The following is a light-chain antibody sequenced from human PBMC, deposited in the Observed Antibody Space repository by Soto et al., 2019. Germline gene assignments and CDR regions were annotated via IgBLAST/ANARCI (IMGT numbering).Light chain of an antibody. CDR3: SSHTLSRALQV. Sequence: QSALTQPASVSASPGQSITISCTGTSSDIGGYIYVSWYQHHPGKAPRLMIYEVSKRPSGVSNRFSGSKSGNTASLTISGLQAEDEADYYCSSHTLSRALQVFGTGTKLTVL. CDR2: EVS. V-gene: IGLV2-14*01. J-gene: IGLJ1*01. CDR1: SSDIGGYIY.